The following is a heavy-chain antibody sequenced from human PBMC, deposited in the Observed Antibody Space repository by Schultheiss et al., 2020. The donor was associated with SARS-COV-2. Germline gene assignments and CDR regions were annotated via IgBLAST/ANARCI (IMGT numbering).Heavy chain of an antibody. CDR1: GITVSSNY. D-gene: IGHD2-15*01. J-gene: IGHJ4*02. V-gene: IGHV3-21*01. Sequence: GGSLRLSCAASGITVSSNYMNWVRQAPGKGLEWVSSISSSSSYIYYADSVKGRFTISRDNAKNTLYLQMNSLRAEDTAVYYCARAQERWNYWGQGTLVTVSS. CDR3: ARAQERWNY. CDR2: ISSSSSYI.